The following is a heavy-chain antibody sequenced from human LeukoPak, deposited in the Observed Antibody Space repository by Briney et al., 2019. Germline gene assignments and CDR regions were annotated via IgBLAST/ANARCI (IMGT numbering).Heavy chain of an antibody. J-gene: IGHJ4*02. CDR2: IGSSGSLI. CDR3: ATWGGSGSYYNIAGGY. V-gene: IGHV3-11*01. Sequence: GGSLRLSCAASGFIFSDYYMSWIRRAPGKGLECVSYIGSSGSLIYYADSVKGRFTISRDNAKNSLYLQMNSLRAEDTAVYYCATWGGSGSYYNIAGGYWGQGTLVTVSS. D-gene: IGHD3-10*01. CDR1: GFIFSDYY.